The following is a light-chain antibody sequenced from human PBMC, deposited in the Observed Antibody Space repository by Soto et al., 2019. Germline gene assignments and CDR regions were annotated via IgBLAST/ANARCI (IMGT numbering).Light chain of an antibody. V-gene: IGLV2-14*03. CDR3: SSYAGSYTVV. CDR1: SSDVGGYKS. J-gene: IGLJ2*01. Sequence: QSVLTQPASVSGSPGQSITISCTGSSSDVGGYKSVSWYQQHPGKAPKLIIYDVSDRPSGVSNRFSGSKSGNTASLTISGLQAEDEADYYCSSYAGSYTVVFGGGTKVTVL. CDR2: DVS.